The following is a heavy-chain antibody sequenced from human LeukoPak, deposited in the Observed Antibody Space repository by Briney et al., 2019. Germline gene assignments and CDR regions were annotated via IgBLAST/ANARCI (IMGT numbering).Heavy chain of an antibody. V-gene: IGHV3-23*01. D-gene: IGHD3-22*01. CDR3: AKRPRDTSGYYLGAFDG. CDR2: ISASGGDT. CDR1: GFTFSSYA. Sequence: GGSLRLSCAASGFTFSSYAMTWVRQAPGKGLEWVSAISASGGDTYYADSVKGRFTISRDNSKNTLYPHMSSLRAEDTAVYFCAKRPRDTSGYYLGAFDGWGQGTTVTVSS. J-gene: IGHJ3*01.